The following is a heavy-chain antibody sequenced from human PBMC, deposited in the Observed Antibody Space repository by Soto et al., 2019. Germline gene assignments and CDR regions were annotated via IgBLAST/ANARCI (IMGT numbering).Heavy chain of an antibody. D-gene: IGHD3-10*01. V-gene: IGHV4-4*02. CDR3: ARGKGGGGSGSYSVYYGMDV. CDR1: GGSISSSNW. CDR2: IYHSGST. Sequence: PSETLSLTCGVSGGSISSSNWWSWVRQTPGKGLEWIGEIYHSGSTNYNPSLKSRVTISVDKSKNQFSLKLSSVTAADTAVYYCARGKGGGGSGSYSVYYGMDVWGQGTTVTVSS. J-gene: IGHJ6*02.